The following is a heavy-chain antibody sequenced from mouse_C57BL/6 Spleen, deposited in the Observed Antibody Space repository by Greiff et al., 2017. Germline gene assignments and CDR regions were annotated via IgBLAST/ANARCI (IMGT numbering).Heavy chain of an antibody. CDR2: ISYDGSN. D-gene: IGHD2-4*01. CDR1: GYSITSGYY. Sequence: EESGPGLVKPSQSLSLTCSVTGYSITSGYYWNWIRQFPGNKLEWMGYISYDGSNNYNPSLKNRISITRDTSKNQFFLKLNSVTTEDTATYYCARERMGLLDYWGQGTTLTVSS. J-gene: IGHJ2*01. CDR3: ARERMGLLDY. V-gene: IGHV3-6*01.